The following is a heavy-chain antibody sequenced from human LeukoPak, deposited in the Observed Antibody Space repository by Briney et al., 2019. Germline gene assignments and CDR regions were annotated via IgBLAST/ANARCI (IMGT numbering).Heavy chain of an antibody. Sequence: GGSLRLSCAASGFTFSSYAMSWVRQAPGKGLEWVSVISGSGVGTYYADSVKGRFTISRDNSKNTLYLQMNSLRAEDTAVYYCARRAGAYSHPYDYWGQGTLVTVSS. D-gene: IGHD4/OR15-4a*01. CDR1: GFTFSSYA. CDR2: ISGSGVGT. J-gene: IGHJ4*02. V-gene: IGHV3-23*01. CDR3: ARRAGAYSHPYDY.